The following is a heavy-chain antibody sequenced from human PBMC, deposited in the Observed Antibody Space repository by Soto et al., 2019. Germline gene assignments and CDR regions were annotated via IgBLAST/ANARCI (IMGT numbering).Heavy chain of an antibody. CDR2: IYYSGST. V-gene: IGHV4-30-4*01. Sequence: SETLSLTCXVSGGSISSGDYYWSWIRQPPGKGLEWIGYIYYSGSTYYNPSLKSRVTISVDTSKNQFSLKLSSVTAADTAVYYCARELVVQQQLVARIDYWGQGTLVTVSS. D-gene: IGHD6-13*01. J-gene: IGHJ4*02. CDR3: ARELVVQQQLVARIDY. CDR1: GGSISSGDYY.